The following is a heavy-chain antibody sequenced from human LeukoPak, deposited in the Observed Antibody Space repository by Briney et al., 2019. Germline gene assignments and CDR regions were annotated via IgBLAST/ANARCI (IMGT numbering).Heavy chain of an antibody. V-gene: IGHV4-59*12. CDR1: GGSISSFY. CDR2: IYYSGST. J-gene: IGHJ5*02. CDR3: ARDSGDWFDP. Sequence: SETLSLTCTVSGGSISSFYWSWIRQPPGKGLEWIGYIYYSGSTNYNPSLKSRVTISVDTSMNQFSLKLSSVTAADTAVYYCARDSGDWFDPWGQGTLVTVSS.